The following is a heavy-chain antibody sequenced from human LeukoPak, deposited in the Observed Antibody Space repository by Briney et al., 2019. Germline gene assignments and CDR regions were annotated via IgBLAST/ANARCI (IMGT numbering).Heavy chain of an antibody. V-gene: IGHV3-21*01. CDR3: ARDSSSWAFDY. CDR1: GFTFSSYS. Sequence: GGSLRLSCAASGFTFSSYSMNWVRQAPGKGLEWFSSISSSSSYIYYADSVKGRFTISRDNAKNSLYLQMNSLRAEDTAVYYCARDSSSWAFDYWGQGTLVTVSS. J-gene: IGHJ4*02. D-gene: IGHD6-13*01. CDR2: ISSSSSYI.